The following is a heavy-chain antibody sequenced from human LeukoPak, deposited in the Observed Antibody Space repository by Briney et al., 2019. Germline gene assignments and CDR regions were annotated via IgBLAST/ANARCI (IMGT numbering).Heavy chain of an antibody. CDR3: ARYCSGGSSLRCRVHAFDI. CDR2: ISSSSSYI. V-gene: IGHV3-21*01. CDR1: GFTFSSYS. D-gene: IGHD2-15*01. J-gene: IGHJ3*02. Sequence: SGGSLRLSCVVSGFTFSSYSMNWVRQAPGKGLEWVSSISSSSSYIYYADSVKGRFTISRDNAKNSLYLQMNSLRAEDTAVYYCARYCSGGSSLRCRVHAFDIWGQGTMVTVSS.